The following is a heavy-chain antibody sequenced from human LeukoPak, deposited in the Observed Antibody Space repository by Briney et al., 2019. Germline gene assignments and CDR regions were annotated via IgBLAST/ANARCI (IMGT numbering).Heavy chain of an antibody. CDR1: GYTFSSYA. V-gene: IGHV1-69*05. J-gene: IGHJ2*01. CDR3: ARSVYYDFWSGYHKDVDL. CDR2: IIPIFGTA. Sequence: VASVKVSCKASGYTFSSYAISWVRQAPGQGLEWMGGIIPIFGTANYAQKFQGRVTITTDESTSTAYMELSSLRSEDTAVYYCARSVYYDFWSGYHKDVDLWGRGTLVTVSS. D-gene: IGHD3-3*01.